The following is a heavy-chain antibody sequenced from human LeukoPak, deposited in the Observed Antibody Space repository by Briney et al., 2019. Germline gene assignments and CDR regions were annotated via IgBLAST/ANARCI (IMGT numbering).Heavy chain of an antibody. CDR1: GGSFSGYY. J-gene: IGHJ5*02. CDR2: INHSGST. CDR3: ARGHIVVVVAATRSGWFDP. D-gene: IGHD2-15*01. Sequence: SETLSLTCAVYGGSFSGYYWSWIRQPPGQGLELIGEINHSGSTNYNPSLKIRVTISVGMSKTQFSLKLSSVPAADTAVYYCARGHIVVVVAATRSGWFDPWGQGTLVTVSS. V-gene: IGHV4-34*01.